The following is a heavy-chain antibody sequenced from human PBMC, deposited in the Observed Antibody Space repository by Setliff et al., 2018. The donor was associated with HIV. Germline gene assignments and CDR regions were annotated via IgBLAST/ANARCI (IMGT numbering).Heavy chain of an antibody. Sequence: KASETLSLTCTVSGGSVSSGSYYWSWIRQPPGKGLEWIGYIYYSGSTKRNPPLKSRVTISLDTSKNQFSLKLTSVTAADTAVYYCARYSPRGYTLTGPYWGQGTLVTVSS. CDR3: ARYSPRGYTLTGPY. V-gene: IGHV4-61*01. D-gene: IGHD6-25*01. J-gene: IGHJ4*02. CDR2: IYYSGST. CDR1: GGSVSSGSYY.